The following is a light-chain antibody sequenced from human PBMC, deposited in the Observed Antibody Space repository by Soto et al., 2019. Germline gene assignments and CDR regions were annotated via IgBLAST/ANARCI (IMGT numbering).Light chain of an antibody. J-gene: IGKJ4*01. CDR1: QSVSSIY. V-gene: IGKV3-20*01. Sequence: ETVLTQSPGTLSLSPGERATLSCRASQSVSSIYVAWYQQKPGQAPRVLIYGASRRATGIPDRFSGSGSGTDFTLTISRLEPEDFAVYYCQQYDSSPLTFGGGTKGDIK. CDR2: GAS. CDR3: QQYDSSPLT.